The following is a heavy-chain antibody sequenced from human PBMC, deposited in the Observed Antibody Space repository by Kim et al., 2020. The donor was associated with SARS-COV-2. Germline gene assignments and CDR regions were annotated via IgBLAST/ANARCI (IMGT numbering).Heavy chain of an antibody. V-gene: IGHV4-31*03. D-gene: IGHD3-3*01. CDR1: GGSISGGGYY. J-gene: IGHJ4*02. CDR3: ARGRITIFGVVTHFDY. CDR2: IYYSGST. Sequence: SETLSLTCTVSGGSISGGGYYWSWIRQHPGKGLEWIGYIYYSGSTYYNPSLKSRVTISVDTSKNQFSLKLSSVTAADTAVYYCARGRITIFGVVTHFDYWGQGTLVTVSS.